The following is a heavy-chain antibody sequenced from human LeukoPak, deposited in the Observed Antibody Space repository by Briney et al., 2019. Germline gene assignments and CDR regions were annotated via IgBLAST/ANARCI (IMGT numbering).Heavy chain of an antibody. Sequence: GGSLRLSCAASGFTFSSYWMSWVRQPPGKGREWVANIKQDGSEKYYVDSVRGRFTNSRDNAKNSLYLQMNSVRAEDTAVYYCARAEYCSGGSCYPVYACDIWGQGTMVTVSS. CDR1: GFTFSSYW. CDR2: IKQDGSEK. V-gene: IGHV3-7*01. J-gene: IGHJ3*02. D-gene: IGHD2-15*01. CDR3: ARAEYCSGGSCYPVYACDI.